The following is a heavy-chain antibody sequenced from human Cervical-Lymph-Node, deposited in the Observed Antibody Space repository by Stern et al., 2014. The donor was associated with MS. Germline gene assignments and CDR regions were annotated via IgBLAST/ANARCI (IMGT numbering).Heavy chain of an antibody. CDR3: ARVHTAVLSPFDY. CDR2: IYHGDSDT. Sequence: EQLVQSGAEVKKPGESLKISCKGSGYTFTNYLIAWVRQMPGKGLEWVGNIYHGDSDTTYTPPFQGRVPISAANAINTADLQRRSLKASDTAIYYCARVHTAVLSPFDYWGQGTLVTVSS. V-gene: IGHV5-51*01. CDR1: GYTFTNYL. D-gene: IGHD5-18*01. J-gene: IGHJ4*02.